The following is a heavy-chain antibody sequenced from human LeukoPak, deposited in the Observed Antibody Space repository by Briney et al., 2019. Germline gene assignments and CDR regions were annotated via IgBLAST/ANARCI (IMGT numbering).Heavy chain of an antibody. V-gene: IGHV3-9*01. Sequence: PGGSLRLSCAASGFTFDDYAMHWVRQAPGKGLEWVSGISWNSDSIGYADSVKGRFTISRDNAKNSLYLQMNSLRAEDTALYYCAKGVAGGKKYYYYYYGMDVWGQGTTVTVSS. CDR3: AKGVAGGKKYYYYYYGMDV. CDR1: GFTFDDYA. CDR2: ISWNSDSI. D-gene: IGHD6-19*01. J-gene: IGHJ6*02.